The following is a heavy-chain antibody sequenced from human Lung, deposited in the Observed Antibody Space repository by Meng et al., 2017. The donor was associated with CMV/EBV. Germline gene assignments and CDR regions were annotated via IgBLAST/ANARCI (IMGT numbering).Heavy chain of an antibody. J-gene: IGHJ4*02. Sequence: QVHLQEPGPGLVKPSETLSLTCSVSGGSVIGYYWNWIRQPAGKGLEWIGRIYSSGLTHYNPSLENRITMSVDTSKNHFSLDLTSVTAADTARYYCVRLAPDVNYFDNWGQGTLVTVSS. CDR2: IYSSGLT. CDR3: VRLAPDVNYFDN. D-gene: IGHD2-2*01. CDR1: GGSVIGYY. V-gene: IGHV4-4*07.